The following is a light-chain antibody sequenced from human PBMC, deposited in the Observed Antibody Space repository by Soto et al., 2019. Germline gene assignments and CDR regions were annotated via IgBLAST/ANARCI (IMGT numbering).Light chain of an antibody. J-gene: IGLJ3*02. Sequence: QSALTQPASVSGSPGQSTTISCTGTSSDVGHPYNYVSWYQQYPGKAPKLLIFKVNNRPSGISGRFSGSKSGNTASLTISGLQAEDEGDYYCMSFVEGTSTHWVLGGGTKLTVL. CDR2: KVN. CDR3: MSFVEGTSTHWV. V-gene: IGLV2-14*01. CDR1: SSDVGHPYNY.